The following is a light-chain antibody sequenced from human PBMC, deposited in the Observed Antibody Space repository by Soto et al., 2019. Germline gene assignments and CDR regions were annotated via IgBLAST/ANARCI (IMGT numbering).Light chain of an antibody. Sequence: IMLTQSPGTLSLSPGERATLSCRASQSVSSSFLAWYQQKPGPAPRLLIYGAYLMTTGIPDRFSGRGSGTDFTLTIIRLEPEDFAMYVCQHHRTSLWTFGKGTKVEIK. CDR2: GAY. J-gene: IGKJ1*01. CDR1: QSVSSSF. V-gene: IGKV3-20*01. CDR3: QHHRTSLWT.